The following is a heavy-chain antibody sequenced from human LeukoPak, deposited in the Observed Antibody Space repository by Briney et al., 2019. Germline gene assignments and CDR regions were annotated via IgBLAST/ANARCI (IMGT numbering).Heavy chain of an antibody. Sequence: GSSVKVSCKASGGTFSSYAISWVRQAPGQGLEWMGGIIPIFGTANYAQKFQGRVTITTDESTSTAYLELSSLRSEDTAVYYCARGTDCGSDCYSFPLGDYYMDVWGKGTTVTVSS. CDR1: GGTFSSYA. D-gene: IGHD2-21*02. V-gene: IGHV1-69*05. CDR3: ARGTDCGSDCYSFPLGDYYMDV. J-gene: IGHJ6*03. CDR2: IIPIFGTA.